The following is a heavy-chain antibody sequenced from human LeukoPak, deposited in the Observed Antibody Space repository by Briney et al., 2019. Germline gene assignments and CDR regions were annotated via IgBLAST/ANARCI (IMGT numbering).Heavy chain of an antibody. V-gene: IGHV1-2*02. CDR1: GYTFTGYY. CDR2: INPNSGGT. Sequence: ASVKVSCKASGYTFTGYYMHWVQQAPGQGLEWMGWINPNSGGTNYAQKFQGRVTMTRDTSISTAYMELSRLRSDDTAVYYCARAALRYFDWLFYAFDIWGQGTMVTVSS. CDR3: ARAALRYFDWLFYAFDI. D-gene: IGHD3-9*01. J-gene: IGHJ3*02.